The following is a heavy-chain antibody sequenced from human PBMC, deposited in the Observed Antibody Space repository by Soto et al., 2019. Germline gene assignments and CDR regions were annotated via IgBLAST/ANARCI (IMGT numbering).Heavy chain of an antibody. V-gene: IGHV4-39*01. D-gene: IGHD3-16*01. J-gene: IGHJ2*01. CDR3: ACFFYCYCLHRDLLAFPARRASDL. Sequence: GDTPRHTRFYGCWVRQYPEKGLEWIGSISHDGHAYYNPSLKSRVTLFADTSRNQFSLTMKSVTVADTALYFCACFFYCYCLHRDLLAFPARRASDL. CDR1: GDTPRHTRFY. CDR2: ISHDGHA.